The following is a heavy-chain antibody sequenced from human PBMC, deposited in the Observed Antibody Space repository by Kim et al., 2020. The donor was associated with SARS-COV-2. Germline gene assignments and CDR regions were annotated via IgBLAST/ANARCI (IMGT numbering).Heavy chain of an antibody. CDR2: IYYSGST. CDR3: ARDRVDSSGYYIIPFDY. D-gene: IGHD3-22*01. CDR1: GGSISSSSYY. V-gene: IGHV4-39*07. Sequence: SETLSLTCTVSGGSISSSSYYWGWIRQPPGKGLEWIGSIYYSGSTYYNPSLKSRVTISVDTSKNQFSLKLSSVTAADTAVYYCARDRVDSSGYYIIPFDYWGQRTLVTVSS. J-gene: IGHJ4*02.